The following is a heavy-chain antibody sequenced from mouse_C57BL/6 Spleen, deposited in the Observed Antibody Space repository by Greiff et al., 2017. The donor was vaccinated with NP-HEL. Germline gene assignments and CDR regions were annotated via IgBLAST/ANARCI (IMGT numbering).Heavy chain of an antibody. V-gene: IGHV1-80*01. CDR1: GYALSCYW. D-gene: IGHD1-1*01. Sequence: QVQLQQSGAELVKPGASVKISCKASGYALSCYWMHWVKQRPGKGLAWIGQLYPGDGDTNYNGKFKGKATLTVDKSSSTAYMQLSSLTSEVSAVYFCARSDYGSSYGYFDYWGQGTTLTVSS. CDR2: LYPGDGDT. CDR3: ARSDYGSSYGYFDY. J-gene: IGHJ2*01.